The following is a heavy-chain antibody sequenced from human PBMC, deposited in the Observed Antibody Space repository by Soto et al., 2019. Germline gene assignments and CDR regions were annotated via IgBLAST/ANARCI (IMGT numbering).Heavy chain of an antibody. CDR3: AKDASGYDMAFDY. CDR2: ISSDGTST. D-gene: IGHD5-12*01. J-gene: IGHJ4*02. CDR1: GFTFDDYT. Sequence: GGSLRLSCVASGFTFDDYTMNWVRQAPGKGLEWVSLISSDGTSTYYADSLKGRFTISRDNSKNSLFLQMNNLRTEDTALYYCAKDASGYDMAFDYWGQGTLVTVSS. V-gene: IGHV3-43*01.